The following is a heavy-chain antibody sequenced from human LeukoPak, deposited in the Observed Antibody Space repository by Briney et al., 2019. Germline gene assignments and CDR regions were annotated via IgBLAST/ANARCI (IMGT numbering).Heavy chain of an antibody. Sequence: RAGGSLSLSCAASGFTFRNYAMRWVRQAPGKGREWVSAIDSGGGTYYANSVKGRFTISRDNSKNTLYLQLSSLRVEDTAVYYCAKGPQGDWGQGALVTVSS. CDR1: GFTFRNYA. CDR3: AKGPQGD. V-gene: IGHV3-23*01. D-gene: IGHD3-16*01. J-gene: IGHJ4*02. CDR2: IDSGGGT.